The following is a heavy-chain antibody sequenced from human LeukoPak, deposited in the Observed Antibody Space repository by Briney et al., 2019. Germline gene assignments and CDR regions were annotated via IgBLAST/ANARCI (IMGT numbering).Heavy chain of an antibody. V-gene: IGHV3-21*01. Sequence: GGSLRLSCAASGFTFITYSMNWVRQAPGKGLEWVSSISSSSSYIYYADSVKGRFTISRDNAKNSLYLQMNSLRAEDTAVYYCARDAAMANDYWGQGTPVTVSS. J-gene: IGHJ4*02. CDR3: ARDAAMANDY. CDR1: GFTFITYS. D-gene: IGHD5-18*01. CDR2: ISSSSSYI.